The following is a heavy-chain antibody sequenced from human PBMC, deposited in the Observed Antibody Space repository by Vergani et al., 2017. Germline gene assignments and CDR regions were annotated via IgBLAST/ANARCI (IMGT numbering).Heavy chain of an antibody. V-gene: IGHV1-2*02. CDR2: INPNSGGT. D-gene: IGHD6-13*01. J-gene: IGHJ4*02. CDR3: ARDLSAAGT. Sequence: QVQLVQSGAEVKKPGASVKVSCKASGYTFTGYYMHWVRQAPGQGLEWMGWINPNSGGTNYEQKFQGRVTMTRDTSLSTAYMELSRLRADDTAVYYFARDLSAAGTWGQGTLVTVSS. CDR1: GYTFTGYY.